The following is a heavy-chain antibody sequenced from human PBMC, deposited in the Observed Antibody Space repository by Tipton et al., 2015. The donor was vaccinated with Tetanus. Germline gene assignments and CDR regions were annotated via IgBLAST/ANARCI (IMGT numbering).Heavy chain of an antibody. D-gene: IGHD3-10*01. CDR3: AKAKTWASLWFGDV. CDR1: GFTFGHYP. V-gene: IGHV3-23*01. CDR2: IAGTAGST. J-gene: IGHJ4*02. Sequence: SLRLSCEASGFTFGHYPVAWVRQAPGKGLEWVSGIAGTAGSTYYRDSVRGRFTVSRDNVGNTLYLQMNSLRAEDTARYYCAKAKTWASLWFGDVWGPGTLVAVSS.